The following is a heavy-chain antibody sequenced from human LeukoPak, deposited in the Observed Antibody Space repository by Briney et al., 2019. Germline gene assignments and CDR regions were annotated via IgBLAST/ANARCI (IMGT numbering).Heavy chain of an antibody. CDR1: GGSISSGGYS. J-gene: IGHJ3*02. D-gene: IGHD3-10*01. CDR2: IYHSGST. V-gene: IGHV4-30-2*01. CDR3: ARAGSHDAFDI. Sequence: PSQTLSLTCAVSGGSISSGGYSWSWIRQPPGKGLEWIGYIYHSGSTYYNPSLKSRVTISVDRSKNQFSLKLSSVTASDTAVYYCARAGSHDAFDIWGQGTMVTVSS.